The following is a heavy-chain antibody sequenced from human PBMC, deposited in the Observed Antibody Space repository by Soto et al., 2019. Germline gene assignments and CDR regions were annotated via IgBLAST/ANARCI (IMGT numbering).Heavy chain of an antibody. Sequence: ASVKVSCKASGYSFTDFYIHWVRQAPGQGLEWMGWINPNSGGTNYAQHFQGRATMTRETSISTVYMELSRLRSDDTAVYYCARDSPSLTYCGGDCYSIDFWGQGTLVTVSS. CDR3: ARDSPSLTYCGGDCYSIDF. CDR2: INPNSGGT. J-gene: IGHJ4*02. CDR1: GYSFTDFY. D-gene: IGHD2-21*02. V-gene: IGHV1-2*02.